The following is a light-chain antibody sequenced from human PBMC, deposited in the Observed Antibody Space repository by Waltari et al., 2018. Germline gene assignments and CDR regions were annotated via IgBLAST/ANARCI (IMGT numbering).Light chain of an antibody. V-gene: IGLV1-40*01. CDR1: SSNIGAGYD. Sequence: GGSSNIGAGYDVHWYQQLPQTAPKLLIYGSTNRPSGIPDRFSGSKSGTSASLVITGLQTEDEAVYYCQSYDTRLSGSVIFGGGTELTVL. CDR2: GST. J-gene: IGLJ2*01. CDR3: QSYDTRLSGSVI.